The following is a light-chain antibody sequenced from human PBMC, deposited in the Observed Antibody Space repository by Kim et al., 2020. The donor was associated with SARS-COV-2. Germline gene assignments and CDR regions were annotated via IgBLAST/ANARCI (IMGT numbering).Light chain of an antibody. Sequence: DIQMTQSPSTLSASVGDRVTITCRASQSISSWLAWYQQKPGKAPKLLFYDASSLESGVPSRFSGSGSGTGFTLTISSLQPDDFATYYCQQYNSYSYTFGQGTKLEI. CDR2: DAS. V-gene: IGKV1-5*01. CDR3: QQYNSYSYT. J-gene: IGKJ2*01. CDR1: QSISSW.